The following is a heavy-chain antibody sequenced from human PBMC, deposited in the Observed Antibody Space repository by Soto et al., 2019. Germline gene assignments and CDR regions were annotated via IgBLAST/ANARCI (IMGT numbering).Heavy chain of an antibody. D-gene: IGHD3-9*01. CDR1: GYTFTHFY. Sequence: ASVKVSCKASGYTFTHFYITWVRQAPGQGLEWMGAISPHNFNTNYAQKFQGRVTLTTEKSTNTAYMDLSSLTSDDTAVYYCAKYEGGEYSLSGYYKAHRFDYWGQGVPVTVSS. J-gene: IGHJ4*02. CDR2: ISPHNFNT. CDR3: AKYEGGEYSLSGYYKAHRFDY. V-gene: IGHV1-18*01.